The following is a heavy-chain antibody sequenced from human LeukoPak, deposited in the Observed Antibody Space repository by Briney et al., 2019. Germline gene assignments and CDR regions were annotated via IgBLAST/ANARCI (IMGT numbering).Heavy chain of an antibody. J-gene: IGHJ4*02. CDR1: GFTFSSYA. Sequence: GGSLRLSCAASGFTFSSYAMSWVRQAPGKGLEWVSAISGSGGSTYYADSVKGRFTISRDNSKNTLYLQMNSLRGEDTAVYYCAKDRDSSGTFDYWGQGTLVTVSS. D-gene: IGHD6-19*01. V-gene: IGHV3-23*01. CDR2: ISGSGGST. CDR3: AKDRDSSGTFDY.